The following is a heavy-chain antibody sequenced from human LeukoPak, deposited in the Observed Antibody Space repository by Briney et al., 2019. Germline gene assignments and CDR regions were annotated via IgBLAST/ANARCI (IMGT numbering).Heavy chain of an antibody. J-gene: IGHJ3*02. V-gene: IGHV4-61*02. Sequence: SETLSLTCTVSCGSISSGSYYWSWIRQPAGKGLEWIGRIYTSGSTNYNPSLKSRVTISVDTSKNQFSLKLSSATAADTAVYYCASAGYSDAFDIWGQGTMVTVSS. CDR1: CGSISSGSYY. CDR3: ASAGYSDAFDI. D-gene: IGHD5-18*01. CDR2: IYTSGST.